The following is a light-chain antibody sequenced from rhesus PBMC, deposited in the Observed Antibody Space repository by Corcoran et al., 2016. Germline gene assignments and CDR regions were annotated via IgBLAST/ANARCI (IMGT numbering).Light chain of an antibody. V-gene: IGKV1-37*01. Sequence: DIQMTQSPSSLSASVGDTVTITCRASQGISSYLVWYQQKPGKAPKPLIYYASNLESGGPSRFSGSGSGTEFTLTISSLQPEDFATYYCQQYNSAPLTFGGGTKVEIK. CDR3: QQYNSAPLT. J-gene: IGKJ4*01. CDR2: YAS. CDR1: QGISSY.